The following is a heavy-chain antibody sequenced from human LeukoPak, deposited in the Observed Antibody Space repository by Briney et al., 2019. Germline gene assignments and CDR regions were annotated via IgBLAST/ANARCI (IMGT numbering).Heavy chain of an antibody. CDR3: ASGGIYYGAAFDF. CDR1: GFTFSSYG. J-gene: IGHJ4*02. CDR2: IRYDGSNK. Sequence: GGSLRLSCAASGFTFSSYGMHWVRQAPGKGLEWVAFIRYDGSNKYYADSVKGRFTISRDNSKNTLYLHVNSLRPEDTAVYYCASGGIYYGAAFDFWGQGSLVTVSA. D-gene: IGHD1-26*01. V-gene: IGHV3-30*02.